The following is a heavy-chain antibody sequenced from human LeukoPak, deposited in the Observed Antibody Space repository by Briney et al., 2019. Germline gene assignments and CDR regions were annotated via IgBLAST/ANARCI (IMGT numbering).Heavy chain of an antibody. CDR1: GYTFTSYD. V-gene: IGHV1-8*03. CDR3: ARVDSSGWSYEDY. J-gene: IGHJ4*02. CDR2: MNPNSGIT. Sequence: EASVKVSCKASGYTFTSYDINWVRQATGQGLEWMGWMNPNSGITGYAQKFQGRVTITRNTSISTAYMELSSLRSDDTAVYYCARVDSSGWSYEDYWGQGTLVTVSS. D-gene: IGHD6-19*01.